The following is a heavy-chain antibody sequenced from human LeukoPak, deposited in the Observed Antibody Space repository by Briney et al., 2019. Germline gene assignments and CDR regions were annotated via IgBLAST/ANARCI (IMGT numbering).Heavy chain of an antibody. J-gene: IGHJ6*03. D-gene: IGHD4-17*01. V-gene: IGHV3-21*01. CDR1: GXXFSSYW. Sequence: GGSLRLSCAASGXXFSSYWMNWVRQAPGKGLEWVSSISSSSSYIYYADSVKGRFTISRDNAKNSLYLQMNSLRAEDTAVYYCARETTVTTLSLYYYYYMDVWGKGTTVTVSS. CDR2: ISSSSSYI. CDR3: ARETTVTTLSLYYYYYMDV.